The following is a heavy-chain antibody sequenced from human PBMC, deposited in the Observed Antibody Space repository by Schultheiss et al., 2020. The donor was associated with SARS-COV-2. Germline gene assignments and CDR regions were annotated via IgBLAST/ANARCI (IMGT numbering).Heavy chain of an antibody. J-gene: IGHJ3*02. CDR3: AKGAYYYDSSPAFDI. D-gene: IGHD3-22*01. CDR2: ISSSGSTI. V-gene: IGHV3-48*03. CDR1: GFTFSSYE. Sequence: GGSLRLSCAASGFTFSSYEMNWVRQAPGKGLEWVSYISSSGSTIYYADSVKGRFTISRDNAKNSLYLQMNSLRAEDTAVYYCAKGAYYYDSSPAFDIWGQGTMVTVSS.